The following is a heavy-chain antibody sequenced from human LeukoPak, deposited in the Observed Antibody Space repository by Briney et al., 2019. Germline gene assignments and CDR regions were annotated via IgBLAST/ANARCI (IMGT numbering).Heavy chain of an antibody. J-gene: IGHJ4*02. CDR1: GYSFTSYW. CDR3: ARHGHWNDVDFFDY. V-gene: IGHV5-10-1*01. Sequence: GESLKISCKGSGYSFTSYWISWVRQMPGKGLEWMGRIDPSDSYTNYSPSFQGHVTISADKSTSTAYLQWSSLKASDTAMYYCARHGHWNDVDFFDYWGQGTLVTVSS. D-gene: IGHD1-1*01. CDR2: IDPSDSYT.